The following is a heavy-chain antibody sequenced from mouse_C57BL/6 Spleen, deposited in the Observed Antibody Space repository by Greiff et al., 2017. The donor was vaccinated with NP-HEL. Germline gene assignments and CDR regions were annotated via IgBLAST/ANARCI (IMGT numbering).Heavy chain of an antibody. CDR2: IDPSDSYT. CDR3: ARAQKEEWFAY. CDR1: GYTFTSYW. V-gene: IGHV1-50*01. J-gene: IGHJ3*01. Sequence: QVQLQQPGAELVKPGASVKLSCKASGYTFTSYWMQWVKQRPGQGLEWIGEIDPSDSYTNYNQKFKGKATLTVDTSSSTAYMQLSSLTSEDSAVYYCARAQKEEWFAYWGQGTLVTVSA.